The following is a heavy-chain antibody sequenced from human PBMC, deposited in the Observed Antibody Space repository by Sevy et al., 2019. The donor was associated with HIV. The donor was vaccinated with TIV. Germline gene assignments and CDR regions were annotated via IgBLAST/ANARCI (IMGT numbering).Heavy chain of an antibody. Sequence: GESLKISCKGSAYTFTTHWIGWVRQMPGKGLEWMGIMSPGDSDPRYSPSFQGQVTMSVDKSVSNAYLQWHSLETSDTAIYYCARLDSYSIGWSPRYYFDYWGQGTLVTVSS. J-gene: IGHJ4*02. CDR2: MSPGDSDP. CDR1: AYTFTTHW. V-gene: IGHV5-51*01. CDR3: ARLDSYSIGWSPRYYFDY. D-gene: IGHD6-19*01.